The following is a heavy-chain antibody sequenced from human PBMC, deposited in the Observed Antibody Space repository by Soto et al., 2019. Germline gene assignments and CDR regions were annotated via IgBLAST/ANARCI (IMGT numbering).Heavy chain of an antibody. Sequence: GGSLRLSCAASGFTVSSNYMSWVRQAPGKXLEWVSVIYSGGSTYYADSVKGRFTISRDNSKNTLYLQMNSLRAEDTAVYYCASSRWIAAAGTGYYYYGMDVWGQGTTVTVSS. CDR1: GFTVSSNY. CDR2: IYSGGST. CDR3: ASSRWIAAAGTGYYYYGMDV. V-gene: IGHV3-53*01. D-gene: IGHD6-13*01. J-gene: IGHJ6*02.